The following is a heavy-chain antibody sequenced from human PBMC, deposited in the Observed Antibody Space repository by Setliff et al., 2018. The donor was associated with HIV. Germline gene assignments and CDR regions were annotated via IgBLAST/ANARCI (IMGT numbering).Heavy chain of an antibody. J-gene: IGHJ3*02. Sequence: GASVKVSCKGSGDTFTTYVVSWVRQAPGQGLEWMGGRSPIFSTTNYAQKFQGRVTITTDESTSRAYMELSSLRSEDTAVYYCAITGRGYSLQRGGALDIWGQGTLVTV. CDR2: RSPIFSTT. D-gene: IGHD3-22*01. V-gene: IGHV1-69*05. CDR1: GDTFTTYV. CDR3: AITGRGYSLQRGGALDI.